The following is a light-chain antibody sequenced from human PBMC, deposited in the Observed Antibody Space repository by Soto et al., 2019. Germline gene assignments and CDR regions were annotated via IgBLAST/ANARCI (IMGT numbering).Light chain of an antibody. CDR3: QQYGSSPYT. Sequence: EIVLTQSPGTLSLSPGERATLSCRASQSISSSLAWYQQKPGQAPRLLIYGASRRATGILDRFSGSGSGTDFTLTISRLEPEDFAVFYCQQYGSSPYTFGQGTKLEIK. V-gene: IGKV3-20*01. J-gene: IGKJ2*01. CDR1: QSISSS. CDR2: GAS.